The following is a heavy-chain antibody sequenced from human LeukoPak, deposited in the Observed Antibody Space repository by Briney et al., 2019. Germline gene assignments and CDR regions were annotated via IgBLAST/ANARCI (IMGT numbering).Heavy chain of an antibody. V-gene: IGHV3-11*04. CDR1: GFTFSDYY. J-gene: IGHJ4*02. CDR2: ISSSGSTI. CDR3: ARFRTWGDKAFDY. D-gene: IGHD2-21*02. Sequence: PGGSLRLSCAASGFTFSDYYLNWIRQVPGKGLEWVSYISSSGSTIYYADSVKGRVTISRDNAKNSLFLQMNSLRAEDTAVYYCARFRTWGDKAFDYWGQGTLVTVSS.